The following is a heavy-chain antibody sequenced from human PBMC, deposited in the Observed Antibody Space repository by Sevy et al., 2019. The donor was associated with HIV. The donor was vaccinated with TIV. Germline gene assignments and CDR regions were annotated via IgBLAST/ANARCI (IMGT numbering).Heavy chain of an antibody. CDR3: ARAEADYYDSSPAPGY. V-gene: IGHV3-33*01. Sequence: QLGGSLRLSCAASGFTFSSYGMHWVRQAPGKGLEWVAVIWYDGSNKYYADSVKGRFTISRDNSKNTLYPQMNSLRAEDTAVYYCARAEADYYDSSPAPGYWGQGTLVTVSS. J-gene: IGHJ4*02. CDR1: GFTFSSYG. CDR2: IWYDGSNK. D-gene: IGHD3-22*01.